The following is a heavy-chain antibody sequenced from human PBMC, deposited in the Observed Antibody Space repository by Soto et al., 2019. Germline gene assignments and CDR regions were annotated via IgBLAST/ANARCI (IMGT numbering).Heavy chain of an antibody. CDR1: GYTFTGTFTGYY. CDR2: INPNSGGT. D-gene: IGHD6-6*01. CDR3: ARDFSSSAHGLDY. Sequence: ASVKVSCKASGYTFTGTFTGYYIHWVRQAPGQGLEWMGWINPNSGGTNYAQKFQGRVTMTRDTSISTAHVELRRLRSDDTAIYYCARDFSSSAHGLDYWGQGTLVTVSS. J-gene: IGHJ4*02. V-gene: IGHV1-2*02.